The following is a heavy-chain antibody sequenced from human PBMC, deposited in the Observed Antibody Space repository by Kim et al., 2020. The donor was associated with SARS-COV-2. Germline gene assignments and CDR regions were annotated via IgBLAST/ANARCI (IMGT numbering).Heavy chain of an antibody. V-gene: IGHV4-59*01. CDR3: ARDRGGLKHYMDV. CDR2: IHYSGST. J-gene: IGHJ6*03. Sequence: SETLSLTCSVSGGSISRDYWSWIRQPPGKGLEWIGYIHYSGSTTYNPSLESRVAISIDMSKNQFSLNLRSVTAADTALYYCARDRGGLKHYMDVWGKGTAVTISS. CDR1: GGSISRDY. D-gene: IGHD3-10*01.